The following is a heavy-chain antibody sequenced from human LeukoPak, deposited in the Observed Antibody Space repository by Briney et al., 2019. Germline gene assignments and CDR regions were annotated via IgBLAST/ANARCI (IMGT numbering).Heavy chain of an antibody. J-gene: IGHJ5*02. Sequence: ASVEVSCKASGYTFTCYYMHWVRQAPGQGLEWMGWINPNSGGTNYAQKFQGRVTMTRDTSISTAYMELSRLRSDDTAVYYCARGRAGSNWFDPWGQGTLVTVSS. CDR3: ARGRAGSNWFDP. V-gene: IGHV1-2*02. CDR2: INPNSGGT. CDR1: GYTFTCYY.